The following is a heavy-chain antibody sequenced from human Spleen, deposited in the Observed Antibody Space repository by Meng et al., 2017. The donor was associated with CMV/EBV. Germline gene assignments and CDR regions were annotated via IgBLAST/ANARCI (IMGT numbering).Heavy chain of an antibody. J-gene: IGHJ4*02. D-gene: IGHD1-26*01. CDR1: FSGAA. CDR3: ARDHGGWELTFDY. V-gene: IGHV3-73*01. CDR2: IRTSTNSYAA. Sequence: FSGAAIHWVRQASGKGLEWVGRIRTSTNSYAAEYAASVEGRFTVSRDDSKRTAYLQMNSLRAEDTAVYYCARDHGGWELTFDYWGQGTLVTVSS.